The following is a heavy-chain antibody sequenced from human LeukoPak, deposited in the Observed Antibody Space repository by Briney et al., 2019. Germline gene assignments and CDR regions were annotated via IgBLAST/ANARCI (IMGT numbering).Heavy chain of an antibody. J-gene: IGHJ3*02. CDR3: ARKGGDTAIPDAFDI. V-gene: IGHV3-49*03. Sequence: GGSLRLSCTASGFTFGDYAMSWFRQAPGKGLEWVGFIRSKAYGGTIEYAASVKGRFTISRDDSKSIAYLQMNSLKTEDTAVYYCARKGGDTAIPDAFDIWGQGTMVTVSS. D-gene: IGHD5-18*01. CDR1: GFTFGDYA. CDR2: IRSKAYGGTI.